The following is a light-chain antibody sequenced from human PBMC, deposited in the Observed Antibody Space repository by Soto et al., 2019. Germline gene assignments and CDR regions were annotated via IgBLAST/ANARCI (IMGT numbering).Light chain of an antibody. V-gene: IGLV2-14*01. Sequence: LTQPASVSGSPGQSITISCTGTSSDVGGYNYVSWYQQHPGKAPKLMIYDVSNRPTGVSNRFSGSKSGNTASLTISGLQAEDEADYYCSSYTSSSTPYVFGTGTKVTVL. J-gene: IGLJ1*01. CDR2: DVS. CDR1: SSDVGGYNY. CDR3: SSYTSSSTPYV.